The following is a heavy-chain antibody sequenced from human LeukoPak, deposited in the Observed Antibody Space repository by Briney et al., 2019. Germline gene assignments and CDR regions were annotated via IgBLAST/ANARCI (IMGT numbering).Heavy chain of an antibody. D-gene: IGHD3-16*02. CDR3: AKDARYTAEDYFDY. CDR1: EFTFFTYW. V-gene: IGHV3-7*03. CDR2: IKQDGSEK. Sequence: GGSLRLSCAASEFTFFTYWMTWVRQAPGKGLEWVANIKQDGSEKYYVDSVKGRFTISRDNAKNSLYLQMNSLRGEDTALYYCAKDARYTAEDYFDYWGQGTLVTVSS. J-gene: IGHJ4*02.